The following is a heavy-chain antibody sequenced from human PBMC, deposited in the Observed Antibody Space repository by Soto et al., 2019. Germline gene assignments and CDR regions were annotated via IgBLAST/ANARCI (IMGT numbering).Heavy chain of an antibody. D-gene: IGHD2-21*01. CDR2: IYYSGST. Sequence: SETLSLTCTVSGGSISSYYLSWIRQPPGKGLEWIGYIYYSGSTNYNPSLKSRVTISVDTSKNQFSLKLSSVTAADTAVYYCGRGGATGEYGRGDNCPHFDYGGRGTRFPVSS. V-gene: IGHV4-59*01. CDR1: GGSISSYY. J-gene: IGHJ4*02. CDR3: GRGGATGEYGRGDNCPHFDY.